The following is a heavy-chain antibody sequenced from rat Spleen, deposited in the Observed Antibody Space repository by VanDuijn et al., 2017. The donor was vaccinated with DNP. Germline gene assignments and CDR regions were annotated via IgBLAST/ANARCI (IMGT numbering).Heavy chain of an antibody. CDR2: INYDGDKT. V-gene: IGHV5S13*01. CDR3: ARLGTTYWFAY. CDR1: GFTFSDYY. J-gene: IGHJ3*01. Sequence: EVQLVESGGGLVLPGRSLKLSCAASGFTFSDYYMAWVRLAPTRGLEWVAYINYDGDKTYYGDSVKGRFTISRENAKNTHYLQMDSLRSEDTATYYCARLGTTYWFAYWGQGTLVTVSS. D-gene: IGHD1-4*01.